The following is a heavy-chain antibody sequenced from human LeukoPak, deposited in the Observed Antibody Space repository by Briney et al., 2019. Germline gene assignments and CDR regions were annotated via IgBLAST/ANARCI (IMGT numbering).Heavy chain of an antibody. D-gene: IGHD6-13*01. Sequence: ASVKVSCKASGYTFTSNYMHWVRQAPGQGPEWMGVISPSGGSTTYAQKFQGRVTLTRDMSTSTDYLELSSLRSEDTAVYYCARGRPTTSIAAAGVNWFDPWGQGTLVTVSS. J-gene: IGHJ5*02. CDR2: ISPSGGST. CDR1: GYTFTSNY. CDR3: ARGRPTTSIAAAGVNWFDP. V-gene: IGHV1-46*01.